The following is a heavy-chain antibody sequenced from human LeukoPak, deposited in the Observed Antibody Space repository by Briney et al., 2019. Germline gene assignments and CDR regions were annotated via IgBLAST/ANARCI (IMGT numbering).Heavy chain of an antibody. J-gene: IGHJ3*02. D-gene: IGHD3-10*01. CDR3: ASLDGGSGNAVDI. V-gene: IGHV3-33*01. CDR2: IWYDGSNK. Sequence: GGSLRLSCAASGFTFSSYGMHGVRQAPGKGLGWVAVIWYDGSNKYYADSVKGRFTISRDNSKNTLYLQMNSLRAEDTAVYYCASLDGGSGNAVDIWGQGTMVTVSS. CDR1: GFTFSSYG.